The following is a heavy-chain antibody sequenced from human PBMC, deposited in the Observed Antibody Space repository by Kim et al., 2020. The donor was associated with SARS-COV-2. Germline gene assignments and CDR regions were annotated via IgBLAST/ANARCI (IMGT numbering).Heavy chain of an antibody. CDR2: LSWNSGVI. V-gene: IGHV3-9*01. D-gene: IGHD6-6*01. CDR3: AKDLVSSSFRAFHI. Sequence: GGSLRLSCAASGFTFSSCAMHWVRQVPGKGLEWVSGLSWNSGVIGYADSVKGRFTISRHNAENSLYLQMNSLRAEDTAFYYCAKDLVSSSFRAFHIWGQGTMVTVSS. CDR1: GFTFSSCA. J-gene: IGHJ3*02.